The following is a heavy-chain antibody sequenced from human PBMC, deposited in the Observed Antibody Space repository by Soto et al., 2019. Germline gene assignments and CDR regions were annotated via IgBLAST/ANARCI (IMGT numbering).Heavy chain of an antibody. D-gene: IGHD2-15*01. CDR1: GGSFSHFA. CDR3: ARGGIVAVPAALSSYHDYTNYRFDS. J-gene: IGHJ4*02. CDR2: IIPMFGAT. Sequence: QVQLAQSGAEVRKPGSSVKVSCGASGGSFSHFAFSWVRQAPGQGLEWMGGIIPMFGATKYAQRFQDRVTITADESTNTVYLTLSGLTSDDTATYYCARGGIVAVPAALSSYHDYTNYRFDSWGQGTLVTVSS. V-gene: IGHV1-69*01.